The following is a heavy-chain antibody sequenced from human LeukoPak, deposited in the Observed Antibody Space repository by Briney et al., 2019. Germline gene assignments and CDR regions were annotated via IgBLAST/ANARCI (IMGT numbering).Heavy chain of an antibody. CDR1: GFTFSSYW. CDR3: ARDLAAAIDAFDI. Sequence: PGGSLRLSCAASGFTFSSYWMSWVRQAPGKGLEWVASIKQDGSEKYYVGSVKGRVTISRDNAKNSLYLQMNSLRAEDTAVYYCARDLAAAIDAFDIWGQGTMVTVSS. CDR2: IKQDGSEK. D-gene: IGHD2-2*01. V-gene: IGHV3-7*01. J-gene: IGHJ3*02.